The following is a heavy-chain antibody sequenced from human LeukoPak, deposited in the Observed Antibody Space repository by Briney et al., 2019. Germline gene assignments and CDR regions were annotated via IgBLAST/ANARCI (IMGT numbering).Heavy chain of an antibody. CDR2: INTNTGNP. CDR3: ARHVRGELRQLWYYFDY. D-gene: IGHD5-18*01. CDR1: GYTFTSYA. V-gene: IGHV7-4-1*02. J-gene: IGHJ4*02. Sequence: GASVKVSCKASGYTFTSYAMNWVRQAPGQGLEWMGWINTNTGNPTYAQGFTGRFVFSLDTSVSTAYLQTSSLKAEDTAVYYCARHVRGELRQLWYYFDYWGQGTLVTVSS.